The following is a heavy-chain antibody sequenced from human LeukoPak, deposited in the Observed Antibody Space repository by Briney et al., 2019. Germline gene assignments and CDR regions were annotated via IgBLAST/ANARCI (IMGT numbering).Heavy chain of an antibody. J-gene: IGHJ4*02. V-gene: IGHV3-23*01. CDR3: AKSPPRCSGGSCYGY. Sequence: GGSLRLSCAASGFTFSSYAMSWVRQAPGKGLECVSGISGSGGRTYYADSVKGRFTLSRDNSKNTLYLQMSSLRADDTALYYCAKSPPRCSGGSCYGYWGQGTLVTVSS. CDR1: GFTFSSYA. D-gene: IGHD2-15*01. CDR2: ISGSGGRT.